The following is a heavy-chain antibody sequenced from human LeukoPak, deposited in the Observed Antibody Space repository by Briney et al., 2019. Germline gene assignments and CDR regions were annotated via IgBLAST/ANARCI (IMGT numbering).Heavy chain of an antibody. D-gene: IGHD3-16*02. V-gene: IGHV3-15*01. CDR2: IKSKTDGGTT. CDR1: GFTFSNAW. Sequence: GGSLRLSCAASGFTFSNAWMSWVRQAPGKGPEWVGRIKSKTDGGTTDYAAPVKGRFTISRDDSKNTLYLQMNSLKTEDTAVYYCTTVPYDYVWGSYRYSFDYWGQGTLVTVSS. J-gene: IGHJ4*02. CDR3: TTVPYDYVWGSYRYSFDY.